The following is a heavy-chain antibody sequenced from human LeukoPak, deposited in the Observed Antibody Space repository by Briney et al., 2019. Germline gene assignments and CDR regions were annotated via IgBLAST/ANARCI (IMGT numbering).Heavy chain of an antibody. J-gene: IGHJ4*02. CDR3: ARDKTTVTTWEYFDY. Sequence: QSGGSLRLSCAASGFTVSSNYMSWVRQAPGKGLEWVSVIYSGGSTYYADSVKGRFTISRDNAKNSLYLQMNSLRAEDTAVYYCARDKTTVTTWEYFDYWGQGTLVTVSS. CDR2: IYSGGST. D-gene: IGHD4-17*01. V-gene: IGHV3-53*01. CDR1: GFTVSSNY.